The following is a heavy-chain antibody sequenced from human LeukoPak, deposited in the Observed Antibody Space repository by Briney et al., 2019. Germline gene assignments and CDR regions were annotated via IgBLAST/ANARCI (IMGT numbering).Heavy chain of an antibody. CDR1: GDSVSTNIAA. V-gene: IGHV6-1*01. J-gene: IGHJ4*02. Sequence: SQTLSLTCAISGDSVSTNIAAWNWIRQSPSGGLEWLGGTYYRSKWLNDYAVSVRGRITVTPDTSKNQFSLHLNSVTPEDTAVYYCARGVASDYYDHYGSSGGLDYWGQGTLVTVSS. CDR3: ARGVASDYYDHYGSSGGLDY. CDR2: TYYRSKWLN. D-gene: IGHD3-22*01.